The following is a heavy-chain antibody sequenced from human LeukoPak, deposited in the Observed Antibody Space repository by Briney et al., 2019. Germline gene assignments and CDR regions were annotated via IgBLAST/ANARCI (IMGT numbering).Heavy chain of an antibody. CDR3: ARDRAMADY. D-gene: IGHD5-18*01. V-gene: IGHV1-3*04. CDR1: GYIFTIYP. J-gene: IGHJ4*02. Sequence: ASVKVSCKASGYIFTIYPIHWVRQAPGQRLEWMGRINTGNGNTKYSQRFEGRVTVTTDTSAAAAYMELSSLRSEDTAVYYCARDRAMADYWGQGTLVTVSS. CDR2: INTGNGNT.